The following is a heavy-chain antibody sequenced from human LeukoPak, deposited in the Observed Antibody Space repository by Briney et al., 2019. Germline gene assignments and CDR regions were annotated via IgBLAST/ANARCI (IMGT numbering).Heavy chain of an antibody. CDR3: ARQDYDFWSGYRGNNWFDP. CDR2: IYPGDSDT. J-gene: IGHJ5*02. D-gene: IGHD3-3*01. CDR1: GYSFTSYW. V-gene: IGHV5-51*01. Sequence: GESLKISCKGSGYSFTSYWIGWVRQMPGKGLEWMGIIYPGDSDTKYSPSFQGQVTISADKSISTAYLQWSSLKASDTAMYYCARQDYDFWSGYRGNNWFDPWGQGTLVTVSS.